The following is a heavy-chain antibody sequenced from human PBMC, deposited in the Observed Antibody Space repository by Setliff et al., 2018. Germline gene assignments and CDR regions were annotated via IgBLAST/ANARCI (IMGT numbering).Heavy chain of an antibody. D-gene: IGHD6-13*01. CDR2: INPKSGGT. CDR1: GYSFTDYY. Sequence: PSVKVSCKASGYSFTDYYMHWVRQVPGRGLEWMGWINPKSGGTRYAQKFQGRVTMTRDTSISTAYMELSSLRSDDTAVYYCARDSISWLMWFDPWGQGTLVTVSS. J-gene: IGHJ5*02. V-gene: IGHV1-2*02. CDR3: ARDSISWLMWFDP.